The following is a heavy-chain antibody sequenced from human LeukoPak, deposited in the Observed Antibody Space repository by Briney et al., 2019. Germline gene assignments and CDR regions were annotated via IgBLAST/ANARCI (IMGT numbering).Heavy chain of an antibody. Sequence: GSLRLSCAVSGFTFSSYTMNWIRQPPGKGLEWIGSIYYSGSTYYNPSLKSRVTISVDTSKNQFSLKLSSVTAADTAVYYCARHVHSNSEIDYWGQGTLVTVSS. J-gene: IGHJ4*02. CDR1: GFTFSSYT. D-gene: IGHD4-11*01. V-gene: IGHV4-39*01. CDR2: IYYSGST. CDR3: ARHVHSNSEIDY.